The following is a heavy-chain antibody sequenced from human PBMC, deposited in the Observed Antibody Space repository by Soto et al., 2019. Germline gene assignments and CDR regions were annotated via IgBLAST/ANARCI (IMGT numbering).Heavy chain of an antibody. D-gene: IGHD3-3*01. CDR2: ISSSSSYI. V-gene: IGHV3-21*01. Sequence: PVGSLRLSCASSVFTFSSYSMNWVRHSPGKGLEWVSSISSSSSYIYYADSVKGRFTISRDNAKNSLYLQMNSLRAEDTAVYYCARTPWPLESGYYNFEYWGQGTLVIVS. J-gene: IGHJ4*02. CDR1: VFTFSSYS. CDR3: ARTPWPLESGYYNFEY.